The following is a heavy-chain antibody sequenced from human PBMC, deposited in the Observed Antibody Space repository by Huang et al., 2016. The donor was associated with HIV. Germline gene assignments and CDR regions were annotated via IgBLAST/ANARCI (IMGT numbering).Heavy chain of an antibody. CDR3: ARARICSGGSCYWFDP. V-gene: IGHV1-8*01. CDR1: GYTFSSYD. CDR2: MNHKSGNT. Sequence: QVQLVQSGAEVKNPGASVRVSCTASGYTFSSYDINWVRQATGQGLEWMGWMNHKSGNTGYAQKFQGRVTMTRNTATSTAYMELSSLRSDDTAVYYCARARICSGGSCYWFDPWGQGTLVTVSS. J-gene: IGHJ5*02. D-gene: IGHD2-15*01.